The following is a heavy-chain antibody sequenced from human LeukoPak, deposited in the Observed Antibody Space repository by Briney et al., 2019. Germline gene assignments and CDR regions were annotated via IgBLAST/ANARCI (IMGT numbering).Heavy chain of an antibody. V-gene: IGHV3-23*01. CDR1: GFTFSSYA. J-gene: IGHJ4*02. CDR3: AKDRFAGYCSGGSCYSGGRPDY. Sequence: QPGGSLRLSCEASGFTFSSYAMNWVRQAPGKGLEWVSGISGSGGSTYYADSVKGRFTISRDNSKNTLYLQMNSLRAEDTAVYYCAKDRFAGYCSGGSCYSGGRPDYWGQGTLVTVSS. D-gene: IGHD2-15*01. CDR2: ISGSGGST.